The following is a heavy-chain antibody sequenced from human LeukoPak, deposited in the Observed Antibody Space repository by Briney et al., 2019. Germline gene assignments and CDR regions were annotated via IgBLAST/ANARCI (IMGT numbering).Heavy chain of an antibody. V-gene: IGHV4-34*01. Sequence: PSETLSLTCAVYGGSFSGYYWSWIRQPPGKGLEWIGEINHSGSTNYNPSLKSRVTISVDTSKNQFSLKLGSVTAADTAVYYCARLEMATITALDYWGQGTLVTVSS. CDR1: GGSFSGYY. CDR2: INHSGST. D-gene: IGHD5-24*01. J-gene: IGHJ4*02. CDR3: ARLEMATITALDY.